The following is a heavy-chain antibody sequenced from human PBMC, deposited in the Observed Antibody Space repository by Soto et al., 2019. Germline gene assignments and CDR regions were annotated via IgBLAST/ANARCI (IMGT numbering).Heavy chain of an antibody. Sequence: SETLSLTCAVYGGSFSGYYWSWIRQPPGKGLEWIGEINHSGSTNYNPSLKSRVTISVDTSKNQFSLKLSSVTAADTAVYYCATSSGWSTGLNRFDPWGQGTLVTVSS. D-gene: IGHD6-19*01. CDR2: INHSGST. CDR3: ATSSGWSTGLNRFDP. J-gene: IGHJ5*02. CDR1: GGSFSGYY. V-gene: IGHV4-34*01.